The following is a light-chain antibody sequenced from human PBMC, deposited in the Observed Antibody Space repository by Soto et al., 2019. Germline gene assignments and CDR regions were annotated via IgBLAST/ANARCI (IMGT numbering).Light chain of an antibody. Sequence: DIVLTQSPDTLSLSPGERATLSCRASQSVSSNYLAWYQQKPGQAPRLLIYGASTRATGIPDRFSGSGSGTDFTLTISRLEPEDFVVYYCQQYSTLPHTFGQGTKLEVK. CDR2: GAS. J-gene: IGKJ2*01. CDR3: QQYSTLPHT. CDR1: QSVSSNY. V-gene: IGKV3-20*01.